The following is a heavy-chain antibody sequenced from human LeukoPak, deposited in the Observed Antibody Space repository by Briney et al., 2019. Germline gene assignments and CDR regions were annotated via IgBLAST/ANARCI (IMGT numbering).Heavy chain of an antibody. J-gene: IGHJ6*03. D-gene: IGHD4-17*01. CDR3: ARLSNPVGALRNFYYPMDV. CDR2: ISHTGGT. CDR1: GGSISSRNW. Sequence: SETLSLTCAVSGGSISSRNWWSWVRQPPGKGLEWIGEISHTGGTSYTPSLKSRVAISVDKSRNQCSLNLSSVTAADTAVYYCARLSNPVGALRNFYYPMDVWGKGTTVIVSS. V-gene: IGHV4-4*02.